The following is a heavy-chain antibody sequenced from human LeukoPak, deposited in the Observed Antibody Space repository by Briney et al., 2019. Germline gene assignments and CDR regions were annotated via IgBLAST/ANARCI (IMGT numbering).Heavy chain of an antibody. CDR2: IKQDGSEK. CDR3: ARDLYGPFDY. D-gene: IGHD2-8*01. CDR1: GFTFSNYW. V-gene: IGHV3-7*01. Sequence: HPGGSLRLSCAASGFTFSNYWMSWVRQAPGKGLEWVANIKQDGSEKYYVDSVKGRFTISRDNAKKSLYLQMNSLRAEDTAVYYCARDLYGPFDYWGHGTLVTVSS. J-gene: IGHJ4*01.